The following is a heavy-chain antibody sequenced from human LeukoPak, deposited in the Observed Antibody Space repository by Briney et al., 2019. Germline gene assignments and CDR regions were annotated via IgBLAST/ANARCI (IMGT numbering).Heavy chain of an antibody. CDR2: IYSGGST. J-gene: IGHJ4*02. CDR3: ARAYDILTGLDY. Sequence: GGSLRLSCAASGFTVSSNYMSWVRQAPGKGLEWVSVIYSGGSTYYADSVKGRFTISRDSSKNTLYLQMNSLRAEDTAVYYCARAYDILTGLDYWGQGTLVTVSS. CDR1: GFTVSSNY. V-gene: IGHV3-53*01. D-gene: IGHD3-9*01.